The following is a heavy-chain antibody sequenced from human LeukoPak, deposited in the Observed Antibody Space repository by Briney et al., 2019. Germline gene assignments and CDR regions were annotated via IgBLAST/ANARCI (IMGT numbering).Heavy chain of an antibody. CDR1: GYTFTSYY. J-gene: IGHJ4*02. Sequence: ASVKVSGKASGYTFTSYYMHWVRQAPGQGLEWMGIINPSGGSTSYAQKFQGRVTMTRDKSTSTVYMELSSLRSEDTAVYYCAREVQRGERRYYFDYWGQGTLVTVSS. D-gene: IGHD3-10*01. V-gene: IGHV1-46*01. CDR2: INPSGGST. CDR3: AREVQRGERRYYFDY.